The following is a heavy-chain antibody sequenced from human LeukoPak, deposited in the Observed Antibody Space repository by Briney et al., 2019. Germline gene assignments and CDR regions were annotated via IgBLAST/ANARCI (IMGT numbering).Heavy chain of an antibody. CDR3: AKDSVEMATITGGYFDY. CDR1: GFTFSSYG. CDR2: ISYDGSNK. Sequence: PGGSLRLSCAASGFTFSSYGMHWVRQAPGKGLEWVAVISYDGSNKYYADSVKGRFTISRDNSKNTLYLQMNSLRAEDTAVYYCAKDSVEMATITGGYFDYWGQGTLVTVSS. D-gene: IGHD5-24*01. J-gene: IGHJ4*02. V-gene: IGHV3-30*18.